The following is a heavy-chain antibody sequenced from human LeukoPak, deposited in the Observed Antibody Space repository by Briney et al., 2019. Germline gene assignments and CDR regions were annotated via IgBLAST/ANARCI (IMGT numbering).Heavy chain of an antibody. CDR1: AFTFSDYY. V-gene: IGHV3-11*01. CDR2: ISSSGSAM. CDR3: ARVPDYGSGRPSPAYYYGMDV. D-gene: IGHD3-10*01. J-gene: IGHJ6*02. Sequence: GGSLRLSCAASAFTFSDYYMSWIRQAPGKGLEWVSYISSSGSAMYYSDSVKGRFTISRDNSKTSLFLQMNSLRAEDTAVYYCARVPDYGSGRPSPAYYYGMDVWGQGTTVTASS.